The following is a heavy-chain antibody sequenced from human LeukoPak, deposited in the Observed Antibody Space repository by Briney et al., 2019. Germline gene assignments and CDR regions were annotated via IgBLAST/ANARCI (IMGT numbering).Heavy chain of an antibody. D-gene: IGHD3-10*01. J-gene: IGHJ4*02. CDR2: IYYTGNT. V-gene: IGHV4-39*01. CDR1: GGSISSYY. Sequence: SETLSLTCTVSGGSISSYYWSWIRQPPGKGLEWIGSIYYTGNTYYNPSLKSRVTISVDTSKNQFSLKLSSVTAADTAVYYCARTRYSYNSRSYGAPYYFDYWGQGTLVTVSS. CDR3: ARTRYSYNSRSYGAPYYFDY.